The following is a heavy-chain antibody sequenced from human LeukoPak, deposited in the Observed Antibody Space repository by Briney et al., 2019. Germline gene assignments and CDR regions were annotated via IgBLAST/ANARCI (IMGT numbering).Heavy chain of an antibody. J-gene: IGHJ4*02. D-gene: IGHD1-7*01. V-gene: IGHV3-23*01. CDR2: ISGSGGNT. Sequence: GGSLRLSCAASGFTFSSYGMSWVRQAPGKGLEWVSVISGSGGNTYYADSVKGRFTISRDNSKNTLYLQMNSLRAEDTAVYYCAKHPGGRNYMAPIDYWGQGTLVTVSS. CDR3: AKHPGGRNYMAPIDY. CDR1: GFTFSSYG.